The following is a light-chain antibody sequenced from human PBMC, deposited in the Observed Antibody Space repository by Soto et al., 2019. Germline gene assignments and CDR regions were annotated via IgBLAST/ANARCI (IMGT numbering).Light chain of an antibody. J-gene: IGKJ2*01. V-gene: IGKV1-5*03. Sequence: DILLTQSPSTLSASVGDRVTISCRASQSINKWLAWYQHKPGKAPNLLIYEVSTLHSGVPSRFSGSGSATDFTLTISSLQPEDSAAYYCLQDYNYPFTFGQGTKVDIK. CDR2: EVS. CDR1: QSINKW. CDR3: LQDYNYPFT.